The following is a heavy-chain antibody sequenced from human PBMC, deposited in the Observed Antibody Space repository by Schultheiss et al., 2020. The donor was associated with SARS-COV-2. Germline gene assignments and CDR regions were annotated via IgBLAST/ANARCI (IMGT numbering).Heavy chain of an antibody. CDR3: AKDIVVVVAASHYYYYGMDV. J-gene: IGHJ6*02. V-gene: IGHV3-74*01. CDR2: INSDGSST. D-gene: IGHD2-15*01. Sequence: GGSLRLSCAASGFTFSSYAMHWVRQAPGKGLVWVSRINSDGSSTSYADSVKGRFTISRDNSKNTLYLQMNSLRAEDTAVYYCAKDIVVVVAASHYYYYGMDVWGQGTTVTVSS. CDR1: GFTFSSYA.